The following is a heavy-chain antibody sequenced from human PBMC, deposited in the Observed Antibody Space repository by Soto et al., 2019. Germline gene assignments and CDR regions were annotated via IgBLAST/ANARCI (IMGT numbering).Heavy chain of an antibody. CDR2: IWYDGSYK. D-gene: IGHD5-18*01. J-gene: IGHJ4*02. CDR3: AKDEGRYTYGLRDC. Sequence: QVQLVESGGGVVQPGRSPRLSCAASGFTFSNYGMHWVRQAPGKGLEWVAVIWYDGSYKYYADSVKGRFTISRDNSRTTLHLQMNSLRAEDTAVYYCAKDEGRYTYGLRDCWGQGTLVTVSS. V-gene: IGHV3-33*06. CDR1: GFTFSNYG.